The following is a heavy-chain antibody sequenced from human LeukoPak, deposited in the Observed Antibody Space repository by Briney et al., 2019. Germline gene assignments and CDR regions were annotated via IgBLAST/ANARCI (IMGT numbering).Heavy chain of an antibody. CDR2: ISTDGGST. D-gene: IGHD3-10*01. Sequence: GGSLRLSCSASGFTFNTYAMHWVRQAPGKGLEFVSSISTDGGSTFYADSVKDRFTISRDNSKNAQYLQMSSLRAEDAAVYYCVKDLRGWFGDLRGFDYWGQGTLVTVSS. CDR3: VKDLRGWFGDLRGFDY. J-gene: IGHJ4*02. CDR1: GFTFNTYA. V-gene: IGHV3-64D*06.